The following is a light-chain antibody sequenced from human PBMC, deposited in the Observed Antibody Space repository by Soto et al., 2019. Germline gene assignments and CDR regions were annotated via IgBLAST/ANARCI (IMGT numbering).Light chain of an antibody. CDR1: QSISSW. CDR2: KAS. V-gene: IGKV1-5*03. J-gene: IGKJ1*01. Sequence: DIQMTQYPSTLSSSVGDRVTITCRASQSISSWLAWYQQKPGKAPKLLIYKASSLESGVPSRFSGSGSGTEFTLTTSSLQPDDFATYYCQQYNSYRTFGQGTKVDIK. CDR3: QQYNSYRT.